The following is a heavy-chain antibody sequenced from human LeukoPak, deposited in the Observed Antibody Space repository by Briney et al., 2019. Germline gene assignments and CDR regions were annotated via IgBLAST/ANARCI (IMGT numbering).Heavy chain of an antibody. CDR2: IYSGGST. Sequence: GGSLRLSCAASGFTVSSNYMSWVRQAPGKGLEWVSVIYSGGSTYYADSVKGRFTISRDNSKNTLYLQMNSLRAEDTAVYYCVRGPSSSGYVDYWGQGTLVTVSS. D-gene: IGHD3-22*01. CDR3: VRGPSSSGYVDY. CDR1: GFTVSSNY. V-gene: IGHV3-53*01. J-gene: IGHJ4*02.